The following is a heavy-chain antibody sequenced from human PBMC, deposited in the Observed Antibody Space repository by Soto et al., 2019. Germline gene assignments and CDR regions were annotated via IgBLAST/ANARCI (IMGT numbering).Heavy chain of an antibody. J-gene: IGHJ6*03. D-gene: IGHD3-9*01. CDR3: ARGTGVLRYFDYMDV. V-gene: IGHV1-8*01. CDR2: MNPNSGNT. Sequence: ASVKVSCKASGYTFTSYDINWVRQATGQGLEWIGWMNPNSGNTGYAQKFQGRVTMTRNTSISTAYMELSSLRSEDTAVYYCARGTGVLRYFDYMDVWGKGTTVTVSS. CDR1: GYTFTSYD.